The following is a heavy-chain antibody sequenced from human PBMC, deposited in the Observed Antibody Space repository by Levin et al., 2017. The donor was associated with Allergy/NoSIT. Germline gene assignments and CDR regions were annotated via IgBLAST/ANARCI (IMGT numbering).Heavy chain of an antibody. Sequence: SQTLSLTCTVSGDSISTYYWTWIRQPPGKGLEWIGYIYYSGSTNYSPSLKSRVTISIDTSKNQFSLKLSSVTAADTAVYYCARVATGGRGAFDIWGQGTMVTVSS. D-gene: IGHD2-15*01. CDR1: GDSISTYY. CDR3: ARVATGGRGAFDI. V-gene: IGHV4-59*01. CDR2: IYYSGST. J-gene: IGHJ3*02.